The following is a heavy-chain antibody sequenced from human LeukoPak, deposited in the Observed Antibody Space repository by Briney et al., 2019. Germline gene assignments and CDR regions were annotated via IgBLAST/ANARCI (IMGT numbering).Heavy chain of an antibody. CDR2: INPNSGGT. Sequence: GASVKVSCKASGYTFTGYYMHWVRQAPGQGLEWMGWINPNSGGTNYAQKFQGWVTMTRDTSISTAYMELSRLRSDDTAVYYCARGPPFYGDYEYYFDYWGQGTLVTVSS. V-gene: IGHV1-2*04. J-gene: IGHJ4*02. CDR3: ARGPPFYGDYEYYFDY. D-gene: IGHD4-17*01. CDR1: GYTFTGYY.